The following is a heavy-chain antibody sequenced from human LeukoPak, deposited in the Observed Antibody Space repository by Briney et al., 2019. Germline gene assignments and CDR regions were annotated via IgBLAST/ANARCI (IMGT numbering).Heavy chain of an antibody. Sequence: SETLSLTCTVSGGSVGSGGYYWSWIRQPPGGGLEWIGDVYYIRNTNNNPSLKSRVTMSLDPSKNQFSLKLNSVTAADTAVYYCARTQSQSGSYRYYFAYWGQGTLVTVSS. CDR2: VYYIRNT. CDR1: GGSVGSGGYY. J-gene: IGHJ4*02. D-gene: IGHD1-26*01. V-gene: IGHV4-61*08. CDR3: ARTQSQSGSYRYYFAY.